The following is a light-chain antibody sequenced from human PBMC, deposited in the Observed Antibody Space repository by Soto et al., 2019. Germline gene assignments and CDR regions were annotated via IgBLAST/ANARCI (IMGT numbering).Light chain of an antibody. V-gene: IGKV3-15*01. CDR1: QSVSTN. CDR3: QQYNNWPPYT. J-gene: IGKJ2*01. CDR2: GAS. Sequence: EIVMTQSPATLSVSPGESATLSCRASQSVSTNLAWYQQKPGQAPWLLIHGASTRATGVPARFSGSGSGTEFTLTISSLQSEDFAVYYCQQYNNWPPYTFGQGTKLEIK.